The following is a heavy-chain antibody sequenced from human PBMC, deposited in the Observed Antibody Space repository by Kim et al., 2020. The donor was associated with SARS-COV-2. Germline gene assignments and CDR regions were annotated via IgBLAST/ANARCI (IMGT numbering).Heavy chain of an antibody. CDR3: ARLSSSGDGSGDYYYYGMDV. D-gene: IGHD2-15*01. J-gene: IGHJ6*02. Sequence: SETLSLTCTVSGGSISSYYWSWIRQPPGQGLEWIGYIYYSGSTNYNPSLKSRVTISVDTSKNQFSLKLSSVTAADTAVYYCARLSSSGDGSGDYYYYGMDVWGQGTTVTVSS. V-gene: IGHV4-59*13. CDR2: IYYSGST. CDR1: GGSISSYY.